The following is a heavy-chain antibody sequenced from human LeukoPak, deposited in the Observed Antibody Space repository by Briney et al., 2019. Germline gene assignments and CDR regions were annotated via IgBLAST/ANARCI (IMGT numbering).Heavy chain of an antibody. V-gene: IGHV3-11*06. D-gene: IGHD1-26*01. CDR1: GFTFSDYY. J-gene: IGHJ4*02. CDR2: ISGSSTYT. Sequence: GGSLRLSCASSGFTFSDYYMSWIRQAPGKGLEWVSHISGSSTYTNYADSVKGRFTISRDNANNSLYLLMNSLTAEDTAVFYCARVGSRGYYFDYWGQGTLVSVSS. CDR3: ARVGSRGYYFDY.